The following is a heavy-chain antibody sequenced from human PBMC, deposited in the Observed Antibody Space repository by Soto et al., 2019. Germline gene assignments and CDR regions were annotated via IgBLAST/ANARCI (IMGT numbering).Heavy chain of an antibody. CDR1: RYIFTNYG. J-gene: IGHJ6*02. V-gene: IGHV1-18*01. CDR3: ARALTGYGMDV. CDR2: ITTYNGNT. Sequence: QVQLVQSGVEVREPGASVKVSCKAVRYIFTNYGVSWVRQAPGQGLEWMGWITTYNGNTEYAQKFQGRVTMTTDASTSTACMELGSLRSDATAIYYCARALTGYGMDVWGQGTTVTVSS.